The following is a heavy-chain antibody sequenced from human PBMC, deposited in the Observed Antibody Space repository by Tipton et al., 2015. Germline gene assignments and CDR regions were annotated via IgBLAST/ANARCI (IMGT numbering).Heavy chain of an antibody. D-gene: IGHD3-16*01. CDR3: ARVTYRFYHDV. Sequence: TLSLTCNVSGDSIDTSSNYWGWVRQPPGKGLEWIATIYYSASTYYNPSLKSRVTISVDTSKNQFSLRLSSVTAADTAVYHCARVTYRFYHDVWGQGTLVTVSS. J-gene: IGHJ4*02. V-gene: IGHV4-39*07. CDR2: IYYSAST. CDR1: GDSIDTSSNY.